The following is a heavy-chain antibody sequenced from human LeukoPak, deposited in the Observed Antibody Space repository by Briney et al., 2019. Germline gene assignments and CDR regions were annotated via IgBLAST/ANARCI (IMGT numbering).Heavy chain of an antibody. CDR3: ARSLRDSSGYYFDH. V-gene: IGHV3-33*01. J-gene: IGHJ4*02. Sequence: PGRSLRLSCAASGFSFSSYGMHWVRQAPGKGLEWVAVIWYDGSTKYYADSVQGRFAISRDNSKNTLYLQMNTLRAEDTAVYYFARSLRDSSGYYFDHWGQGTLVTVSS. D-gene: IGHD3-22*01. CDR1: GFSFSSYG. CDR2: IWYDGSTK.